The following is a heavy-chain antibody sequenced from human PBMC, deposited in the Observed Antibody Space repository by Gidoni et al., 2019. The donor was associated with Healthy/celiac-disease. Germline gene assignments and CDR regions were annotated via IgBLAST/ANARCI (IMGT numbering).Heavy chain of an antibody. V-gene: IGHV3-74*01. D-gene: IGHD1-26*01. CDR1: GFTFSSYW. J-gene: IGHJ6*02. CDR3: ARSGSYYAYYYYYGMDV. CDR2: INSDGSST. Sequence: EVQLVESGGGLVQPGGSLRLSCAASGFTFSSYWMHWVRQAPGKGLVWVSRINSDGSSTSYADSVKGRFTISRDNAKNTLYLQMNSLRAEDTAVYYCARSGSYYAYYYYYGMDVWGQGTTVTVSS.